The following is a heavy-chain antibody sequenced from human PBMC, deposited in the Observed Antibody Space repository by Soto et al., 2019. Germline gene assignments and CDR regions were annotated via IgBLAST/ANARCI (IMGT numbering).Heavy chain of an antibody. V-gene: IGHV1-8*01. D-gene: IGHD3-3*01. J-gene: IGHJ6*02. CDR3: ARMKQNPIFGVIYGMDV. CDR1: GYTFTSYD. Sequence: QVQLVQSGAEVKKPGASVKVSCKASGYTFTSYDINWVRQATGQGLEWMGWMNPNSGNTGYAQKFQGRVTMTRNTSISTAYMELSSLRSEDTAVYYCARMKQNPIFGVIYGMDVWGQGTTVTVSS. CDR2: MNPNSGNT.